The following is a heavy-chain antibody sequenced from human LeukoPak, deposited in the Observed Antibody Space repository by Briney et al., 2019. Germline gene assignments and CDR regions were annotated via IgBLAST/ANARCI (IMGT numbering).Heavy chain of an antibody. CDR2: IKQDGSEK. CDR3: ARDQMATIIGYYYYGMDV. D-gene: IGHD5-24*01. CDR1: GFTFSSYW. J-gene: IGHJ6*02. Sequence: GGSLRLSCAASGFTFSSYWMSWVRQAPGKGLEWVANIKQDGSEKHYVDSVKGRFTISRDNAKNSLYLQMNSLRAEDTAVYYCARDQMATIIGYYYYGMDVWGQGTTVTVSS. V-gene: IGHV3-7*01.